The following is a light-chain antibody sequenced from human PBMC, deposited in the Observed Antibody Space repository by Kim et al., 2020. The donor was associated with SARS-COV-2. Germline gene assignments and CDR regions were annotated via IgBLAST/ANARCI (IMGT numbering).Light chain of an antibody. CDR1: QSISSW. CDR2: KAS. J-gene: IGKJ1*01. Sequence: DIQMTQSPSTLSASVGDRVTITCRASQSISSWLARYQQKPGKAPKLLIYKASSLESGVPSRFSGSGSGTEFTLTISSLQPDDFATYYCQQYNSYSQGTFGQGTKVDIK. CDR3: QQYNSYSQGT. V-gene: IGKV1-5*03.